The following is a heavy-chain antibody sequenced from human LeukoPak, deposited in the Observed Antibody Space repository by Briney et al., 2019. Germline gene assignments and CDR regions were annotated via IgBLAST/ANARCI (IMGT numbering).Heavy chain of an antibody. D-gene: IGHD1-26*01. CDR2: IYYSGST. J-gene: IGHJ4*02. Sequence: PSETLSLTCTVSGGSISGSSYYWGWIRQPPGKGLEWIGSIYYSGSTYYNPSLKSRVTISVDTSKNQFSLKLSSVTAADTAVYYCAREGYSGSCFDYWGQGTLVTVSS. V-gene: IGHV4-39*07. CDR1: GGSISGSSYY. CDR3: AREGYSGSCFDY.